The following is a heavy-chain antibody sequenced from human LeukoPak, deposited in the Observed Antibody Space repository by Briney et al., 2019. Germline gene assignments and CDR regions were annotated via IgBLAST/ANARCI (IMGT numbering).Heavy chain of an antibody. CDR1: GFTFSSYA. V-gene: IGHV3-23*01. J-gene: IGHJ6*03. Sequence: PGGSLRLSCAASGFTFSSYAMSWVRQAPGKGLEWVSAISGSGGSTYYADSVKGRFTISRDNAKNSLYLQMNSLRAEDTAVYYCARDPGRGYYYYYYMDVWGKGTTVTVSS. CDR3: ARDPGRGYYYYYYMDV. CDR2: ISGSGGST.